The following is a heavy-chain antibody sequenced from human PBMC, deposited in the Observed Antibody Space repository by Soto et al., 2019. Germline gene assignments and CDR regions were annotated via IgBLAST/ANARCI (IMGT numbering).Heavy chain of an antibody. V-gene: IGHV5-10-1*01. D-gene: IGHD6-25*01. CDR2: IDPSDSYT. Sequence: GESLKISCNGSGYSFTSYWINWVRQMPGKGLEWMGRIDPSDSYTNYSPSFQGHVTISADKSISTAYLQWSSLKASDTAMYYCARENKRRKGYGSDTTFDYWGQGNLVTVS. J-gene: IGHJ4*02. CDR1: GYSFTSYW. CDR3: ARENKRRKGYGSDTTFDY.